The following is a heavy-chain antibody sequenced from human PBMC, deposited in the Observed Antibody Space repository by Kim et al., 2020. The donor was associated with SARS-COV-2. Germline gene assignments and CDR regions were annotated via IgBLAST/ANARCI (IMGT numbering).Heavy chain of an antibody. CDR2: TGNP. V-gene: IGHV7-4-1*02. D-gene: IGHD3-10*01. J-gene: IGHJ4*02. Sequence: TGNPTYAKGFTGRFVFSLDTSVSTAYLQISSLKAEDTAVYYCARGGTMDYWGQGTLVTVSS. CDR3: ARGGTMDY.